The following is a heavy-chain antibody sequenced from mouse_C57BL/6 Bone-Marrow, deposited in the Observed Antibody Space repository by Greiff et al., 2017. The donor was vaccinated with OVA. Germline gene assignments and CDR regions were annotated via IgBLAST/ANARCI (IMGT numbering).Heavy chain of an antibody. V-gene: IGHV1-62-2*01. CDR2: FYPGSGSI. D-gene: IGHD1-1*01. Sequence: QVQLKESGAELVKPGASVKLSCKASGYTFTEYTIHWVKQRSGQGLEWIGWFYPGSGSIKYNEKFKDKATLTADKSSSTVYMELSRLTSEDSAVYFCARHEEGVFITTVVASGMDYWGQGTSVTVSS. CDR1: GYTFTEYT. J-gene: IGHJ4*01. CDR3: ARHEEGVFITTVVASGMDY.